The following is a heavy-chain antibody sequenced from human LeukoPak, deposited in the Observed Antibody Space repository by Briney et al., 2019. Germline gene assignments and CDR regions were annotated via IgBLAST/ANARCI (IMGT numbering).Heavy chain of an antibody. CDR1: GFAFSTYW. D-gene: IGHD3-3*01. CDR2: IKQDGSEK. Sequence: GRSLRLSCAASGFAFSTYWMTWVRQAPGKGLEWVANIKQDGSEKYYVDSVKGRFTISRDNAKKSLYLQMNSLRAEDTAVYYCARATTRNGYSWFDPWGQGTLVTVSS. CDR3: ARATTRNGYSWFDP. V-gene: IGHV3-7*01. J-gene: IGHJ5*02.